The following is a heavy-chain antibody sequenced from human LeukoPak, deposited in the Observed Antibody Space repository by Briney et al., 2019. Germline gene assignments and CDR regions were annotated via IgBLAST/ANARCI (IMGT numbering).Heavy chain of an antibody. D-gene: IGHD3-22*01. CDR1: GYTLTELS. V-gene: IGHV1-24*01. CDR3: ATYPPYDSSGYYYGGGY. J-gene: IGHJ4*02. CDR2: FDPEDGET. Sequence: ASVKVSCKVSGYTLTELSMHWVRQAPGKGLEWMGGFDPEDGETIYAQKFQGGVTMTEDTSTDTAYMELSSLRSEDTAVYYCATYPPYDSSGYYYGGGYWGQGTLVTVSS.